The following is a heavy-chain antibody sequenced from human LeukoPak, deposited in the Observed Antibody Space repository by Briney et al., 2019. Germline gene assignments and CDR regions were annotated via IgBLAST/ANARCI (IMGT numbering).Heavy chain of an antibody. CDR2: IWYDGSYK. V-gene: IGHV3-33*06. CDR3: AKVVQYTASTGTGLDY. D-gene: IGHD6-13*01. CDR1: GSTFSNYG. Sequence: GGSLRLSCAASGSTFSNYGMHWVRQAPGKGLDWVAVIWYDGSYKYYADSVKGRFTISRDNSKNTLYLQMNSLRAEDTAVYYRAKVVQYTASTGTGLDYWGQGTLVTVSS. J-gene: IGHJ4*02.